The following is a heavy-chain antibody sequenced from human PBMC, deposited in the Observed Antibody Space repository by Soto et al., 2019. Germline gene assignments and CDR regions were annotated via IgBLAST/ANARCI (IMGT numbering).Heavy chain of an antibody. CDR3: ARRGVGAAATNWFDP. CDR2: MYHGGTT. J-gene: IGHJ5*02. V-gene: IGHV4-39*01. CDR1: CGSISSGSYY. Sequence: TSETLSLTCSFSCGSISSGSYYWGWIRQTPGRGLEWIASMYHGGTTYSNPPLKSRVTISVDTSKNQFSLRLTSVTAADTAVYYCARRGVGAAATNWFDPWGQGTLVTVSS. D-gene: IGHD6-13*01.